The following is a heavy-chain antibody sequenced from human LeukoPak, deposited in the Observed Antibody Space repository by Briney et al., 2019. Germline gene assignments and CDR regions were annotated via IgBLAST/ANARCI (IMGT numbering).Heavy chain of an antibody. D-gene: IGHD1-26*01. CDR3: ARVGTLRWELRRGDAFDI. CDR1: GFTFSSYW. Sequence: GGSLRLSCAASGFTFSSYWMSWVRQAPGKGLEWVANIKQDGSEKYYVDSVEGRFTISRDNAKNSPYLQMNSLRAEDTAVYYCARVGTLRWELRRGDAFDIWGQGTMVTVSS. CDR2: IKQDGSEK. J-gene: IGHJ3*02. V-gene: IGHV3-7*01.